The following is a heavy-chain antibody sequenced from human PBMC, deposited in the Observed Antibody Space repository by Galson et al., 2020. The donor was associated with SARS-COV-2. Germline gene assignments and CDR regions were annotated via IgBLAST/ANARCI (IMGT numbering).Heavy chain of an antibody. D-gene: IGHD3-16*01. Sequence: SETLSLTCAVYGGSFSGYSWTWVRQAPGKGLEWIGEIKSGGDTNYSPSLSSRVTLSVDTSRSQFSLRLTSVSAADTALYFCARGRQGVVPSPVLGLGPFYQYFDMDVWAKGTTVTVSS. J-gene: IGHJ6*03. V-gene: IGHV4-34*01. CDR2: IKSGGDT. CDR3: ARGRQGVVPSPVLGLGPFYQYFDMDV. CDR1: GGSFSGYS.